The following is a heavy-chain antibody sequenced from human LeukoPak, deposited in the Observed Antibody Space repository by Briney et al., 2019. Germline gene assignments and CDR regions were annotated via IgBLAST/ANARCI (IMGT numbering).Heavy chain of an antibody. CDR1: GVSFSGHH. Sequence: SETLSLTCTVSGVSFSGHHWSWLRQPPGKGLEWLGYVYDSGTTNYNPSLKSRITISVDTSNNQFSLQLSSVTAADTALYYCARLSGYSYTDSWGRGTLVTVSS. CDR2: VYDSGTT. D-gene: IGHD5-18*01. CDR3: ARLSGYSYTDS. V-gene: IGHV4-59*08. J-gene: IGHJ4*02.